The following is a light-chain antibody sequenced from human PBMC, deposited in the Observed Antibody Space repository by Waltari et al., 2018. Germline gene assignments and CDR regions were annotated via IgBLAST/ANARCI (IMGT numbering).Light chain of an antibody. CDR1: TGHSTNV. CDR2: VNSDGSH. V-gene: IGLV4-69*01. Sequence: QLVLTQSPSASASLGASVKLPCTLSTGHSTNVVARLQQQPEKGPRFLMKVNSDGSHTRGDEIPDRFSGSSSGAERYLTVSSLQSEDEADYYCQTGGHGTWVFGGGTKLTVL. CDR3: QTGGHGTWV. J-gene: IGLJ3*02.